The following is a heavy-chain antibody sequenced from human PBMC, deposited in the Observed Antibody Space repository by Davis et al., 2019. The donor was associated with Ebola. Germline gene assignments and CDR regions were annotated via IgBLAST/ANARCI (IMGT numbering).Heavy chain of an antibody. V-gene: IGHV4-31*11. CDR3: ARDAPAAY. CDR1: GGSFSGYY. J-gene: IGHJ4*02. Sequence: MPSETLSLTCAVYGGSFSGYYWSWIRQHPGKGLEWIGYIYYSGSTYYNPSLTSRVTISVDTSKNQFSLKLSSVTAADTAVYYCARDAPAAYWGQGTLVTVSS. CDR2: IYYSGST.